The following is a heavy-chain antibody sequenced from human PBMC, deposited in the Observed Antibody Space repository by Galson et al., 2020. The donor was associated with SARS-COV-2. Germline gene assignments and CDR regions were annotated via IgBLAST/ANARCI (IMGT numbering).Heavy chain of an antibody. D-gene: IGHD3-3*01. Sequence: SGPTLVKPTQTLTLTCTFSGFSLSTSGMCVSWIRQPPGKALEWLALIDWDDDKYYSTSLKTRLTISKDTSKNQVVLTMTNMDPVDTATYYCARSRGRFLEWFVVPFDYWGQGTLVTVSS. CDR1: GFSLSTSGMC. CDR2: IDWDDDK. CDR3: ARSRGRFLEWFVVPFDY. V-gene: IGHV2-70*01. J-gene: IGHJ4*02.